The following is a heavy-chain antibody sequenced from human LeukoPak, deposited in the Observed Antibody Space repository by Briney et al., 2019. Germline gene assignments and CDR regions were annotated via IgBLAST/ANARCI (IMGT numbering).Heavy chain of an antibody. CDR2: ISYSGST. V-gene: IGHV4-39*01. CDR3: ARLLGDDY. J-gene: IGHJ4*02. CDR1: GVSISSSYY. Sequence: SETLSLTCTVSGVSISSSYYWGWIRQPPGKGLEWIGSISYSGSTYYNPSLKSRVTISVDTSKNQFSLKLSSVTAADTAVYYCARLLGDDYSGQGTLVTVSS. D-gene: IGHD3-16*01.